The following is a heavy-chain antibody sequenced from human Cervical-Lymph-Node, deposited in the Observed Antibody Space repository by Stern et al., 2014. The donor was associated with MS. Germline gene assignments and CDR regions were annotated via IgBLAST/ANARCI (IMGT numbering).Heavy chain of an antibody. CDR1: GFTFDDYA. D-gene: IGHD2-2*01. CDR2: ISWNSGSI. CDR3: AKDSCSSTSCYFNY. V-gene: IGHV3-9*01. Sequence: QLVESGGGLVQPGRSLRLSCAASGFTFDDYAMHWVRQAPGKGLEWVSGISWNSGSIGYADSVKGRFTISRDNAKNSLYLQMNSLRAEDTALYYCAKDSCSSTSCYFNYWGQGTLVTVSS. J-gene: IGHJ4*02.